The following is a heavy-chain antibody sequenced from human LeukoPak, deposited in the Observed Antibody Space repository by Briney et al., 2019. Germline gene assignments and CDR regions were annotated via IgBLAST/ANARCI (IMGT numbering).Heavy chain of an antibody. CDR1: GDTFSSYT. Sequence: SVKVSCKASGDTFSSYTISWVRQAPGQGLEWMGRIIPILGIANYTQKFQGRVTITADKSTSTAYMELSSLRSEDTAVYYCASAYYYDSSGYPDYWGQGTLVTVSS. D-gene: IGHD3-22*01. V-gene: IGHV1-69*02. CDR3: ASAYYYDSSGYPDY. CDR2: IIPILGIA. J-gene: IGHJ4*02.